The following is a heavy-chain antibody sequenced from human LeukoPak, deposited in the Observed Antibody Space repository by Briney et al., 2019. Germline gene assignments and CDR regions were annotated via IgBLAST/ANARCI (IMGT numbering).Heavy chain of an antibody. V-gene: IGHV4-59*01. CDR3: ARGYYGSGSYNWFDH. D-gene: IGHD3-10*01. CDR1: GGSINNYY. Sequence: SETLSLTCTVSGGSINNYYWSWIRQPPGKGLEWIGYISYIGSTNYNPSLKSRVTISVDTSRNQFSLKLRSVTAADTALYYCARGYYGSGSYNWFDHWGQGTLVTVSS. J-gene: IGHJ5*02. CDR2: ISYIGST.